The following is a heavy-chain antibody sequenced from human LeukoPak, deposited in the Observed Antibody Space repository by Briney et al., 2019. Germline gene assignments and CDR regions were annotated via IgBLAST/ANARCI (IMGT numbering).Heavy chain of an antibody. J-gene: IGHJ4*02. Sequence: GGSLKPSCAPSGFTSSTYNSHWVPQVIEKGLKWVSDIGTAGDTYYPGSVKGRFTISRENAKNSLYLQMNSLRAGDTAVYYCARADYGGNFDYWGQGTLVTVSS. CDR1: GFTSSTYN. CDR3: ARADYGGNFDY. D-gene: IGHD4-23*01. V-gene: IGHV3-13*01. CDR2: IGTAGDT.